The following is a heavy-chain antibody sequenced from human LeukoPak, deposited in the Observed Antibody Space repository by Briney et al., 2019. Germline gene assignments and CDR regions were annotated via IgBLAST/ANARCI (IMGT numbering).Heavy chain of an antibody. V-gene: IGHV1-18*01. CDR2: ISAYNGNT. D-gene: IGHD2-15*01. CDR3: ARDGCSGGSCYSLAPYYYYGMDV. CDR1: GYTFTSYG. J-gene: IGHJ6*02. Sequence: GASVKVSCKASGYTFTSYGISWVRQAPGQGLEWMGWISAYNGNTNYAQKLQGRVTMTTDTSTSTAYMELRSLRSDDTAVYHCARDGCSGGSCYSLAPYYYYGMDVWGQGTTVTVSS.